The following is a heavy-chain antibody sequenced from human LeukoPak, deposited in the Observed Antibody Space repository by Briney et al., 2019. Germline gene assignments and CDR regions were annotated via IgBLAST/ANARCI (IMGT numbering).Heavy chain of an antibody. J-gene: IGHJ4*02. CDR1: GFTFSSYV. CDR3: ARDLVLGSGSLGY. Sequence: GGSLRLSCAASGFTFSSYVMNWVRRAPGKGLVWVSRIRGDGDDTNYADSVKGRFTISRDNAKNTVYLQMNSLRVEDTALYYCARDLVLGSGSLGYWGQGTLVTVSS. V-gene: IGHV3-74*01. CDR2: IRGDGDDT. D-gene: IGHD3-10*01.